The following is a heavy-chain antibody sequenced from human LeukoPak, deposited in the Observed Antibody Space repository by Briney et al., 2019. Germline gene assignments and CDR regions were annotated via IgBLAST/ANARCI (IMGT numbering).Heavy chain of an antibody. J-gene: IGHJ4*02. D-gene: IGHD3-10*01. V-gene: IGHV1-18*01. CDR2: ISTYGGHT. Sequence: ASVKVSCKASGYTFISYGIGWVRQAPGQGLEWMGWISTYGGHTSYAQQFQGRVTMTTDTSTNTTYMELRSLISDDTAVYYCARGPHYYGSGSYYPFDYWGQGTLVTVSS. CDR1: GYTFISYG. CDR3: ARGPHYYGSGSYYPFDY.